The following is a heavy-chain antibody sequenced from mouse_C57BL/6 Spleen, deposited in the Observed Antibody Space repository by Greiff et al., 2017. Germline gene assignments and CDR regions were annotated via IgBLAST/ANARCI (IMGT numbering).Heavy chain of an antibody. V-gene: IGHV1-59*01. CDR3: ARGGLREFAY. J-gene: IGHJ3*01. D-gene: IGHD2-4*01. Sequence: QVQLQQPGAELVRPGTSVKLSCKASGYTFTSYWMHWVKQRPGQGLEWIGVIDPSDSYTNYNQKFKGKATLTVETSSSTAYMQLSSLTSEDSAVYYCARGGLREFAYWGQGTLVTVSA. CDR2: IDPSDSYT. CDR1: GYTFTSYW.